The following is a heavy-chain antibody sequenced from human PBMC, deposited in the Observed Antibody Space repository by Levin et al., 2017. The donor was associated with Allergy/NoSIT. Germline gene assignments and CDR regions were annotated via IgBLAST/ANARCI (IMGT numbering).Heavy chain of an antibody. CDR1: GFTFSSYA. V-gene: IGHV3-23*01. D-gene: IGHD1-26*01. Sequence: LAGGSLRLSCAASGFTFSSYAMTWVRQAPGKGLEWVSSIRGSGENTYYADSVKGRFTISRDNYKDTLHLHMGSLRAEDTAVYYCAKDVHIGNYKEVWGFDSWGQGTLVTVSS. CDR3: AKDVHIGNYKEVWGFDS. CDR2: IRGSGENT. J-gene: IGHJ4*02.